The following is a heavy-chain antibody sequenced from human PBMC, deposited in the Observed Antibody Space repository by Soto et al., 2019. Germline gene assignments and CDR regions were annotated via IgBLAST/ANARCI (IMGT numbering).Heavy chain of an antibody. D-gene: IGHD2-8*01. J-gene: IGHJ3*02. CDR2: ISPYNGDT. CDR3: ARDQTKWLRDASDI. CDR1: GYTFVSFG. Sequence: QVQLVQSGAEVKKPGASVKVSCKASGYTFVSFGINWVRQAPGQGLEWLGRISPYNGDTSYAEKFRGRVAMTTDTSSSTVYLELRSRRSDGTSVYYCARDQTKWLRDASDIWGQGSMVTVSS. V-gene: IGHV1-18*01.